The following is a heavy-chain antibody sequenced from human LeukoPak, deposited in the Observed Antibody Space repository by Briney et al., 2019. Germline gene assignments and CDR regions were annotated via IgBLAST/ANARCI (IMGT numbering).Heavy chain of an antibody. J-gene: IGHJ6*03. CDR2: INPNSGGT. D-gene: IGHD3-22*01. CDR3: ARVDAYYYDSSGYMDV. CDR1: GYTFTGYY. Sequence: ASVKVSCKASGYTFTGYYMHWVRQAPGQGLEWMGWINPNSGGTNYAQKFQGRVTMTRDTSISTAYMELSRLRSDDTAVYYCARVDAYYYDSSGYMDVWGKGTTVTVSS. V-gene: IGHV1-2*02.